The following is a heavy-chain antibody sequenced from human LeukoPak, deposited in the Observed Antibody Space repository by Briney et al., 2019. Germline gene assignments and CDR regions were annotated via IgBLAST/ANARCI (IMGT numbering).Heavy chain of an antibody. CDR2: MYNRGST. V-gene: IGHV4-59*01. Sequence: SETLSLTCTVSGDSISNYYCNWIRQPPGKKLDLIGYMYNRGSTIYNPSLKSRVTISTDTSKNQFSLRLTSVTAAGTAVYYGARAEKAVTGTLDYWGQGTLITVSS. D-gene: IGHD6-19*01. CDR3: ARAEKAVTGTLDY. CDR1: GDSISNYY. J-gene: IGHJ4*02.